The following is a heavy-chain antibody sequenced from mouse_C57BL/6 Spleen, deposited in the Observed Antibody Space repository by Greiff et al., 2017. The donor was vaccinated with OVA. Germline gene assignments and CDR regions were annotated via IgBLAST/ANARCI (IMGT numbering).Heavy chain of an antibody. V-gene: IGHV1-82*01. CDR3: AREDGYYDAMDY. Sequence: LVESGPELVKPGASVKISCKASGYAFSSSWMNWVKQRPGKGLEWIGRIYPGDGDTNYNGKFKGKATLTADKSSSTAYMQLSSLTSEDSAVYFCAREDGYYDAMDYWGQGTSVTVSS. CDR1: GYAFSSSW. J-gene: IGHJ4*01. CDR2: IYPGDGDT. D-gene: IGHD2-3*01.